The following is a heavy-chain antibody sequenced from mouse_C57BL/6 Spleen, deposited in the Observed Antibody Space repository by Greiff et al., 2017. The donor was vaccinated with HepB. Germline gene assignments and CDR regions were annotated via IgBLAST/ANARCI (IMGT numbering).Heavy chain of an antibody. CDR1: GFTFTDYY. J-gene: IGHJ4*01. V-gene: IGHV7-3*01. CDR3: ERDGGGGAMDY. CDR2: IRNKANGYTT. Sequence: EVKLVESGGGLVQPGGSLSLSCAASGFTFTDYYMSWVRQPPGKALEWLGFIRNKANGYTTEYSASVNGRFTISRDNSQNILYLQMNAVRAEESATYYGERDGGGGAMDYWGQGTSVTVSS.